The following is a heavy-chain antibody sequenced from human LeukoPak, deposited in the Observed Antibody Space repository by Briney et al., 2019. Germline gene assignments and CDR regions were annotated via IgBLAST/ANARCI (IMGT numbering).Heavy chain of an antibody. CDR1: GFIVSSNS. D-gene: IGHD6-6*01. CDR3: ARGYSSSFFDP. J-gene: IGHJ5*02. CDR2: IYSGGNT. Sequence: GGSLRLSCTVSGFIVSSNSMSWVRQAPGKGLEWVSFIYSGGNTHNSDSVKGRFTISRDNSKNTLYLQMNSLRSDDTAVYYCARGYSSSFFDPWGQGTLVTVSS. V-gene: IGHV3-53*05.